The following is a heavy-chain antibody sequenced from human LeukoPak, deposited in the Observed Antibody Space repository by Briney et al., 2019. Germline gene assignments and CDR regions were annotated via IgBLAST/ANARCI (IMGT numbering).Heavy chain of an antibody. D-gene: IGHD6-6*01. CDR1: GFTFSSYS. CDR3: ARDRELYSSSSLYYFNL. Sequence: GGSLRLSCAASGFTFSSYSMNWVRQAPGKGLEWVSSISSSSSYIYYADSVKGRFTISRDNAKNSLYLQMNSLRAEDTAVYYCARDRELYSSSSLYYFNLWGQGTLVTVSS. CDR2: ISSSSSYI. V-gene: IGHV3-21*01. J-gene: IGHJ4*02.